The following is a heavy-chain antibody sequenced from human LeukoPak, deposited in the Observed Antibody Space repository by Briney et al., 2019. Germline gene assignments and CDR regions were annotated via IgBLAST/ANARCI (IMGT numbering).Heavy chain of an antibody. CDR3: AKAAATVTTPQGYFDY. CDR2: ISGSGGST. CDR1: GFTFSSYA. Sequence: GGSLRLSCAASGFTFSSYAMSWVRQAPGKGLEWVSAISGSGGSTYYADSVKGRFTISRDNSKNTLYLQMNSLRAEDTAVYYCAKAAATVTTPQGYFDYWGQGTLVTVSS. V-gene: IGHV3-23*01. J-gene: IGHJ4*02. D-gene: IGHD4-17*01.